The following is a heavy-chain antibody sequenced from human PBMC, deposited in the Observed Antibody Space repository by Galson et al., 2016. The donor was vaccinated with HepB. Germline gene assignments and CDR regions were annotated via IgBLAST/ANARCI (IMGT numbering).Heavy chain of an antibody. CDR3: ASHPYGSGSYPFDY. V-gene: IGHV4-59*01. J-gene: IGHJ4*02. Sequence: SETLSLTCTVSGGSISSYYWSWIRQPPGKGLEWIGYIYSSGSTNYNPSLKRRVTISVDTSKNQFSLKLRSVTAADTAVYYCASHPYGSGSYPFDYWGQGTLVTVSS. CDR1: GGSISSYY. CDR2: IYSSGST. D-gene: IGHD3-10*01.